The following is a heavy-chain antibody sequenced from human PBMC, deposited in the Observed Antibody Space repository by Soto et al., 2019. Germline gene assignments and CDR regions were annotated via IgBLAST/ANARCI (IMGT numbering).Heavy chain of an antibody. V-gene: IGHV3-11*05. CDR2: ISSSSSYT. CDR3: ARDHRRYSGYDYVDY. CDR1: GFTFSDYY. D-gene: IGHD5-12*01. Sequence: QVQLVESGGGLVKPGGSLRLSCAASGFTFSDYYMSWIRQAPGKGLEWVSYISSSSSYTNYADSVKGRFTISRDNAKNSLYLQMNSLRAEDMAVYYCARDHRRYSGYDYVDYWGQGTLVTVSS. J-gene: IGHJ4*02.